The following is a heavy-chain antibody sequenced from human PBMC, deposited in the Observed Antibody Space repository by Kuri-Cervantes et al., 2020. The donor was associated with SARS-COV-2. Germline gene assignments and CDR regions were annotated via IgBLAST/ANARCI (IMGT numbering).Heavy chain of an antibody. CDR1: GFTFSSYG. Sequence: LSLTCAASGFTFSSYGMHWVRQAPGKALEWVSSISGSESYKYYADSMKGRFTISRDNAKNSLYLQINSLRGEDTAVYYCARVAGEGPIYYYYMDVWGKGTTVTVSS. V-gene: IGHV3-21*01. CDR3: ARVAGEGPIYYYYMDV. CDR2: ISGSESYK. J-gene: IGHJ6*03. D-gene: IGHD2-21*01.